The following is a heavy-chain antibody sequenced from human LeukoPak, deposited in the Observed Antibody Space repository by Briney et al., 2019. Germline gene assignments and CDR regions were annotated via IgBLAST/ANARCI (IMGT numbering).Heavy chain of an antibody. CDR1: GFTFSSYW. Sequence: PGGSLRLSCAASGFTFSSYWMSWVRQAPGKGLEWVANIKQDGSEKYYVDSVKGRFTISRDNAKNSLYLQMNSLRAEDTAVYYCAREPLERYFDWFRRNYWYFDLWGRGTLVTVSS. D-gene: IGHD3-9*01. CDR2: IKQDGSEK. CDR3: AREPLERYFDWFRRNYWYFDL. J-gene: IGHJ2*01. V-gene: IGHV3-7*01.